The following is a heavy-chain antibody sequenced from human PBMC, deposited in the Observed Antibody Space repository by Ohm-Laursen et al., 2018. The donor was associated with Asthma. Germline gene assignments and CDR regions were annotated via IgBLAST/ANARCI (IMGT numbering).Heavy chain of an antibody. V-gene: IGHV4-31*02. J-gene: IGHJ4*02. CDR1: GGSIISGGYY. CDR2: IYYRGNA. CDR3: ARVSCTGGGCFIER. D-gene: IGHD2-8*02. Sequence: SQTLSLTCSVSGGSIISGGYYLSWIRQHPGKGLEWIGNIYYRGNAYYNPYLKSRVTIGLDTSKNQFSLNLNSVTAADTAVYSCARVSCTGGGCFIERWAQGTLVTVSS.